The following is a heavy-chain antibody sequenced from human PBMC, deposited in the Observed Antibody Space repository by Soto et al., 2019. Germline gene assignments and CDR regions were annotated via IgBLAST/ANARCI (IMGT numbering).Heavy chain of an antibody. Sequence: EVQLVESGGGLVQPGGSLRLSCAASGFTFSSYSMNWVRQAPGKGLEWVSYISSSSSTIYYADSVKGRFTISRDNAKNSLYLQMNSLRDEDTAVYDGARDWSAEQQLVNFDYWGQGTLVTVSS. CDR2: ISSSSSTI. V-gene: IGHV3-48*02. J-gene: IGHJ4*02. CDR1: GFTFSSYS. D-gene: IGHD6-13*01. CDR3: ARDWSAEQQLVNFDY.